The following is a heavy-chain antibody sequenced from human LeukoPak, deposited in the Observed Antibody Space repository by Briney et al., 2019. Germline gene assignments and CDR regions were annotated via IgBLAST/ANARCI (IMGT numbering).Heavy chain of an antibody. CDR2: ISGYNGHI. V-gene: IGHV1-18*01. D-gene: IGHD6-13*01. CDR3: ARGRYSSSCPDY. J-gene: IGHJ4*02. Sequence: ASVKVSCKASGDTFGNYAINWVRQAPGQGLEWMGWISGYNGHINYAQKLQGRVTMTTDTSTSTAYMELRSLRSDDTAVYYCARGRYSSSCPDYWGQGTLVTVSS. CDR1: GDTFGNYA.